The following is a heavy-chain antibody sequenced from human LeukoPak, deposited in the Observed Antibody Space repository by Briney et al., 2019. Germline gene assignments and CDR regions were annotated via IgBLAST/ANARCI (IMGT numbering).Heavy chain of an antibody. J-gene: IGHJ4*02. CDR1: GFTFSSYW. CDR3: ARDGDTSGYSD. D-gene: IGHD3-22*01. V-gene: IGHV3-7*01. CDR2: IKQDGTET. Sequence: GGSLRLSCAASGFTFSSYWMGWVRQAPGKGLEWVANIKQDGTETYYDDSVKGRFTISRDNGKNSLSLQMNSLRAEDTAVYYCARDGDTSGYSDWGQGTLVTVSS.